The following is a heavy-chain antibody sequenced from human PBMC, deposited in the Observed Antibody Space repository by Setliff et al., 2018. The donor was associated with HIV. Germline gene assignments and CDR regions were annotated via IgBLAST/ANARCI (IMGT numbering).Heavy chain of an antibody. J-gene: IGHJ4*02. Sequence: ASVKVSCKASGYTFTGYYMHWVRQAPGQGLEWMGWINPNSGGTNYAQKFQGRVTMTRDTSISTAYMELSRLRSDDTAVYYCATYAGYSSSWYATSPFDYWGQGTLVTVSS. D-gene: IGHD6-13*01. CDR1: GYTFTGYY. V-gene: IGHV1-2*02. CDR3: ATYAGYSSSWYATSPFDY. CDR2: INPNSGGT.